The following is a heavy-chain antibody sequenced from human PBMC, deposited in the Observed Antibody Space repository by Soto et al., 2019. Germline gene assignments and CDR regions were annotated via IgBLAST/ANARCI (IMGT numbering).Heavy chain of an antibody. Sequence: PSETLSLTCAVSGGSISSGGYSWSWIRQPPGKGLEWIGYIYHSGSTYYNPCLKSRVTISVDRSKNQFSLKLSSVTAADTAVYYCARGSPNWFDPWGQGTLVTVSS. V-gene: IGHV4-30-2*01. J-gene: IGHJ5*02. D-gene: IGHD1-26*01. CDR1: GGSISSGGYS. CDR3: ARGSPNWFDP. CDR2: IYHSGST.